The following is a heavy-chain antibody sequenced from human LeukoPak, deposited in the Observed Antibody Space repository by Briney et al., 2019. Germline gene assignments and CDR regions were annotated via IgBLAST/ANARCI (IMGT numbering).Heavy chain of an antibody. CDR3: ARDLDVRYFDY. CDR2: ISHSGST. V-gene: IGHV4-4*02. J-gene: IGHJ4*02. CDR1: GGSVSTTHW. D-gene: IGHD3/OR15-3a*01. Sequence: SATLSLTCGFSGGSVSTTHWWSWVRQPPGKGLEWIGEISHSGSTHYNPSLKSRVTISVDKSKNQFSLKLNSVTAADTAVYYCARDLDVRYFDYWGQGTLVTVSS.